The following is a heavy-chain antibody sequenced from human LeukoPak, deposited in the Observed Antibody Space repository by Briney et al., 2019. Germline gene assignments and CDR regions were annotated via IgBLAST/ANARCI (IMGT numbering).Heavy chain of an antibody. CDR1: GYTFTGYY. J-gene: IGHJ3*02. Sequence: ASGKVSCKASGYTFTGYYMHWVRQAPGQGLEWMGWINPNSGGTNYAQKFQGRVTMTRDTSISTAYMELSRLRSDDTAVYYCARDLGFSSPAPDAFDIWGQGTMVTVSS. V-gene: IGHV1-2*02. CDR3: ARDLGFSSPAPDAFDI. CDR2: INPNSGGT. D-gene: IGHD2-2*01.